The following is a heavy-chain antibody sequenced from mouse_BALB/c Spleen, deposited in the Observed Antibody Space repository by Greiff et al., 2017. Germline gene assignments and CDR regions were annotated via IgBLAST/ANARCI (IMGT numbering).Heavy chain of an antibody. Sequence: EVQRVESGPGLVKPSQSLSLTCTVTGYSITSDYAWNWIRQFPGNKLEWMGYISYSGSTSYNPSLKSRISITRDTSKNQFFLQLNSVTTEDTATYYCARDDYEGAMDYWGQGTSVTVSS. J-gene: IGHJ4*01. D-gene: IGHD2-4*01. V-gene: IGHV3-2*02. CDR2: ISYSGST. CDR1: GYSITSDYA. CDR3: ARDDYEGAMDY.